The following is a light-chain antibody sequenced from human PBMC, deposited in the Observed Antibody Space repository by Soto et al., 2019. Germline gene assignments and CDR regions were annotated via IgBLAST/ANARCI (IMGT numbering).Light chain of an antibody. J-gene: IGKJ1*01. CDR3: HQSYNIPRT. CDR1: QSISTY. CDR2: AAS. Sequence: DIQMTQSPSSLSASVGDRVTITCRASQSISTYLNWYQQKPGKAPKVLIYAASSLQTGVPSRFSGSGSGTDFTLTISSLQPEDFATYYCHQSYNIPRTFGQGTKVEIK. V-gene: IGKV1-39*01.